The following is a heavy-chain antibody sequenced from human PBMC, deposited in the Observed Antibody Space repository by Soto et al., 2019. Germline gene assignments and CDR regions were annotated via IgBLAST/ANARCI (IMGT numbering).Heavy chain of an antibody. D-gene: IGHD3-22*01. Sequence: SVKVSCKSSGGTFSSYAISWVRQAPGQGLEWMGGIIPIFGTANYAQKFQGRVTITADESTSTAYMELSSLRSEDTAVYYCARGYYYDSSGYKEIWGQGTMVTVSS. CDR1: GGTFSSYA. CDR2: IIPIFGTA. V-gene: IGHV1-69*13. CDR3: ARGYYYDSSGYKEI. J-gene: IGHJ3*02.